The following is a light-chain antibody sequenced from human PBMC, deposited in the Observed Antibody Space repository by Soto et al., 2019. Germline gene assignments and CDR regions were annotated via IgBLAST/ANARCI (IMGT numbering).Light chain of an antibody. V-gene: IGLV2-18*02. CDR1: SSDVGSYNR. CDR3: SSYTSSSTL. CDR2: EVS. Sequence: QSALTQPPSVSGSPGQSVTISCTGTSSDVGSYNRVSWYQQPPGTAPKLTIYEVSNRPSGVPDRFSGSKSGNTASLTISGLQAEDEADYYCSSYTSSSTLFGGGTKLTVL. J-gene: IGLJ2*01.